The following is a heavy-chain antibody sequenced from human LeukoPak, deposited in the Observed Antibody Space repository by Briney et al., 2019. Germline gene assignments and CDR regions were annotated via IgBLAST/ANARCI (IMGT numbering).Heavy chain of an antibody. CDR2: IRSKAYGGTT. CDR3: MVTGTYYYYGMDV. V-gene: IGHV3-49*04. D-gene: IGHD1-7*01. CDR1: GFTFSGSA. J-gene: IGHJ6*02. Sequence: GGSLRLSGAASGFTFSGSAMHWVRQASGKGLEWVGFIRSKAYGGTTEYAASVKGRFTISRDDSKSIAYLQMNSLKTEDTAVYYCMVTGTYYYYGMDVWGQGITVTVSS.